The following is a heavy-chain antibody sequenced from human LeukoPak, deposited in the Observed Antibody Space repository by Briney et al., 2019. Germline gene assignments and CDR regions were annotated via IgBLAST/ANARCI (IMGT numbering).Heavy chain of an antibody. D-gene: IGHD6-19*01. CDR3: ARGIAVAVLLDAFDM. Sequence: GGSVRLSCVASGFTFSSYSMNWVRQAPGKGLEWVSHISSSSSNIYYADSVKGRFTISRDNAKKSLYLQMNSLRAEDTAVYYCARGIAVAVLLDAFDMWGQGTMVTVSS. J-gene: IGHJ3*02. V-gene: IGHV3-48*04. CDR2: ISSSSSNI. CDR1: GFTFSSYS.